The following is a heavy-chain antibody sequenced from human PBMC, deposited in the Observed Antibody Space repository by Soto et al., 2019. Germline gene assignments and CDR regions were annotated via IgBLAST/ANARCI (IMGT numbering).Heavy chain of an antibody. V-gene: IGHV4-59*02. J-gene: IGHJ5*02. CDR3: ARASGILTGYYIVWGRDNWFDP. CDR2: TFYTGST. D-gene: IGHD3-9*01. CDR1: GGSVRSYY. Sequence: SETLSLTCTVSGGSVRSYYWSWIRQPPGKGLEWIGYTFYTGSTNYNPSLKSRVSISVDTSKNQFSLKLSSVTAADTAVYYCARASGILTGYYIVWGRDNWFDPWGQGTLVTVSS.